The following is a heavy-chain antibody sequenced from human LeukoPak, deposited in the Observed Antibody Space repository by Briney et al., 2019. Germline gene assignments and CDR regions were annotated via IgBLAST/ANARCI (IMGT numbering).Heavy chain of an antibody. J-gene: IGHJ4*02. Sequence: GGSLRLSCAASGFTVSSNYMSWVRQAPGKGLEWVSSISSSSSYIYYADSVKGRFTISRDNAKNSLYLQMNSLRAEDTAVYYCARDAAYCSSTSCARVYWGQGTLVTVSS. CDR1: GFTVSSNY. CDR2: ISSSSSYI. V-gene: IGHV3-21*01. CDR3: ARDAAYCSSTSCARVY. D-gene: IGHD2-2*01.